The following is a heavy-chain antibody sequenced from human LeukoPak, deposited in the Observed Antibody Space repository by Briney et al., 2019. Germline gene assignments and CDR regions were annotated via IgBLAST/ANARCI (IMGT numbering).Heavy chain of an antibody. Sequence: PSQTLSLTCTVSGGAISSGDYYWSWIRQPPGKGLEWIGYIYYSGSTYYNPSLKSRLTISVDTSKKQFSLKLSSVTAADTAVYYCARDRRFGELYWFDPWGQGTLVTVSS. D-gene: IGHD3-10*01. CDR3: ARDRRFGELYWFDP. J-gene: IGHJ5*02. CDR2: IYYSGST. CDR1: GGAISSGDYY. V-gene: IGHV4-30-4*01.